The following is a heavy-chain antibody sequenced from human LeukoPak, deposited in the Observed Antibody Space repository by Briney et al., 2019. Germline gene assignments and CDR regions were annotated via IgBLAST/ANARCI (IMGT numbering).Heavy chain of an antibody. V-gene: IGHV4-59*12. CDR2: IYYSGST. J-gene: IGHJ4*02. D-gene: IGHD5-18*01. CDR3: ARCGYSYGYFGSFYYFDY. Sequence: PSETLSLTCTVSGGSISSYYWSWIRQPPGKGLEWIGYIYYSGSTNYNPSLKSRVTISVDTSKNQFSLKLSSVTAADTAVYYCARCGYSYGYFGSFYYFDYWGQGTLVTVSS. CDR1: GGSISSYY.